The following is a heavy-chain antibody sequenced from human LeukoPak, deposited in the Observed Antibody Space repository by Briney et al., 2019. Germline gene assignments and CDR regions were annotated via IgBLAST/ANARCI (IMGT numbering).Heavy chain of an antibody. J-gene: IGHJ4*02. CDR3: ARSGIPAAMDY. D-gene: IGHD2-2*01. CDR2: IYYSGST. Sequence: SEALSLTCTDSGGSISSYYWSWLRQPPGKGLEWIGYIYYSGSTNYNPSLKSRVTISVDTSKNQFSLKLSSVTAADTAVYYCARSGIPAAMDYWGQGTLVTVSS. CDR1: GGSISSYY. V-gene: IGHV4-59*08.